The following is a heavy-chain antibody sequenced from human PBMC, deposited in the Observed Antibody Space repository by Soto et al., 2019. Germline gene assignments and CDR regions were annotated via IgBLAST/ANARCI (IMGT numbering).Heavy chain of an antibody. Sequence: GGSLRLSCAASGFSFSDYAMSWVRQAPGKGLEWVSSFGVTPGSTYYADSVRGRFTISRDNSNSTLYLQMNSLRAEDTAVYYCAKNYYMDVWGEGTTVTVSS. CDR1: GFSFSDYA. CDR2: FGVTPGST. V-gene: IGHV3-23*01. CDR3: AKNYYMDV. J-gene: IGHJ6*03.